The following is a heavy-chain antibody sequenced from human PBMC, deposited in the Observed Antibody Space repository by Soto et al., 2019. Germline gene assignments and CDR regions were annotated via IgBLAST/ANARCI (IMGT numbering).Heavy chain of an antibody. CDR2: IDPSDSYT. J-gene: IGHJ4*02. D-gene: IGHD4-4*01. Sequence: PVESLKISCKGSGYSFRSYWISCGLEMPGEGLEWMGRIDPSDSYTNYSPSFQGHVTISADKSISTAYLQWSSLKASDTAMYYCARLGIPLDDINYAFDYWGQGTLVTVSS. V-gene: IGHV5-10-1*01. CDR3: ARLGIPLDDINYAFDY. CDR1: GYSFRSYW.